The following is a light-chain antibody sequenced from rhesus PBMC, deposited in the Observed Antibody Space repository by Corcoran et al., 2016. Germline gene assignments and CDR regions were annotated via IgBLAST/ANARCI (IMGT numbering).Light chain of an antibody. CDR2: AAS. CDR3: QQHHSYPPT. Sequence: DIQMTQSPSSLSASVGDRVTITCQASQGISSWLAWYQQKPGKAPKLLMHAASSLQSGVPARFSGCGSGTTFTRTIHSLQPEDFATYYCQQHHSYPPTFGQGTKVEIK. V-gene: IGKV1-33*02. CDR1: QGISSW. J-gene: IGKJ1*01.